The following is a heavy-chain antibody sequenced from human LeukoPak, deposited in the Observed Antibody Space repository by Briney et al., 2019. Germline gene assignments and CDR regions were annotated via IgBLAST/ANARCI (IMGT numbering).Heavy chain of an antibody. CDR1: GFTFSDYY. J-gene: IGHJ4*02. Sequence: GGPLRLSCAASGFTFSDYYMSWIRQAPGKGLEWGSYITSSSDNTNYADSVKGRFTSSRDNAKNSLYLQMNSLGAEDAAVYYCATVRGCVYWGERTLVTVSS. CDR2: ITSSSDNT. D-gene: IGHD3-10*02. V-gene: IGHV3-11*06. CDR3: ATVRGCVY.